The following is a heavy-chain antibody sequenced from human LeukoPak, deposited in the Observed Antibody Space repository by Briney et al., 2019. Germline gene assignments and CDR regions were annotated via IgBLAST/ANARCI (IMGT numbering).Heavy chain of an antibody. J-gene: IGHJ6*03. V-gene: IGHV1-8*03. CDR1: GYTFTSYD. CDR2: MNPNSGNT. Sequence: GASVKVSCKASGYTFTSYDINWVRQATGQGLEWMGWMNPNSGNTGYAQKFQGRVTITRNTSISTAYMELSSLRSEDTAVYYCARGTFPLTTIFGVVIHGRRKYYYYYMDVWGKGTTVTVSS. D-gene: IGHD3-3*01. CDR3: ARGTFPLTTIFGVVIHGRRKYYYYYMDV.